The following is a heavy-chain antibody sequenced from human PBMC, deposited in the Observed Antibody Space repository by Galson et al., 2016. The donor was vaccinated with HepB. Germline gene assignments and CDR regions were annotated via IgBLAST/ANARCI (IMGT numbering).Heavy chain of an antibody. CDR3: TADIPNVGSGYNDFDF. V-gene: IGHV3-15*01. CDR1: GFSFSHPFSNALKNAW. Sequence: SLRLSCAASGFSFSHPFSNALKNAWMSWVRQAPGKGLEWVGRIKSKVDGGTEHYAAPVKGRFTVSRDDSKDMLYLQMDSLKTEDTAVYYCTADIPNVGSGYNDFDFWGQGTLVTVSS. J-gene: IGHJ4*02. CDR2: IKSKVDGGTE. D-gene: IGHD5-12*01.